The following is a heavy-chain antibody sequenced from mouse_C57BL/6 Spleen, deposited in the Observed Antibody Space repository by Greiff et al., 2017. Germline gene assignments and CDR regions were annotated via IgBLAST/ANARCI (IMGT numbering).Heavy chain of an antibody. J-gene: IGHJ2*01. CDR2: IPPNCGST. D-gene: IGHD1-1*01. CDR3: ARWDYYGSPYFDY. Sequence: VQLQQPGAELVKPGASVTLSCTASGYTFTSYWMPWVQQSPGQGLEWIGMIPPNCGSTNYNEKFKSKATLTVDKSSSTANMQLSSLTSEDSAVYYGARWDYYGSPYFDYWGQGTTLTVSS. CDR1: GYTFTSYW. V-gene: IGHV1-64*01.